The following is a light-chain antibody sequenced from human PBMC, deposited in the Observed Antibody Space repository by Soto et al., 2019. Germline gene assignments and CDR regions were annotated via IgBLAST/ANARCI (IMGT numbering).Light chain of an antibody. CDR2: GAS. Sequence: EIVMTQSPATLFVSPGERATLSCRASQSIRSNLAWYQQKPGQAPRLLIYGASTRATGIPARFSGSGSGTEFTLSITSLQSEDFAVYYCQQYNNWPPFTFGPGTKVEIK. CDR3: QQYNNWPPFT. V-gene: IGKV3-15*01. J-gene: IGKJ3*01. CDR1: QSIRSN.